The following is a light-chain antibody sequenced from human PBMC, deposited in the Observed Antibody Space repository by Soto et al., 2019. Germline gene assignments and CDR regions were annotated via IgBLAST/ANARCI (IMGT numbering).Light chain of an antibody. J-gene: IGKJ1*01. CDR2: GAS. CDR3: QQYGSSPPWT. Sequence: EIVLTQSPGTLSLSPGERATLSCRASQSVSSSYLAWYQQKPGQAPRLLIYGASSRATDIPDRFSGSGSGTDLTLTISRLEPEDFEVHYCQQYGSSPPWTFGQGTKVEIK. CDR1: QSVSSSY. V-gene: IGKV3-20*01.